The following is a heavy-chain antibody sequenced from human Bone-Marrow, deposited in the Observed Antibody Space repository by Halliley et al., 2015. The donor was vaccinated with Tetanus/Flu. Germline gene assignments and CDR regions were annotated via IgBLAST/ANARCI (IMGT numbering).Heavy chain of an antibody. CDR3: TRRGRNDAFDL. CDR2: IRSKAYGGTT. CDR1: GFNFGDYA. J-gene: IGHJ3*01. V-gene: IGHV3-49*04. D-gene: IGHD1-1*01. Sequence: SLRLSCTASGFNFGDYAMTWVRQAPGKGLEWVGFIRSKAYGGTTEYAASVKGRFTISRGDSKSIAYLQVNSLKIEDTAVYSCTRRGRNDAFDLWGQGTMVTVSS.